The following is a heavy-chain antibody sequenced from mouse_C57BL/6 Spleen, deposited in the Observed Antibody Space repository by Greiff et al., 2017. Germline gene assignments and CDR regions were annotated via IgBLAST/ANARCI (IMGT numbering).Heavy chain of an antibody. Sequence: VQLQQSGAELARPGASVKLSCKASGYTFTSYGISWVKQRTGQGLEWIGEIYPRSGNTYYNEKFKGKATLTADKSSSTAYMELRSLTSEDSAVYFCARAGYYGSSYVERNYAMDYWGQGTSVTVSS. CDR3: ARAGYYGSSYVERNYAMDY. CDR2: IYPRSGNT. CDR1: GYTFTSYG. D-gene: IGHD1-1*01. V-gene: IGHV1-81*01. J-gene: IGHJ4*01.